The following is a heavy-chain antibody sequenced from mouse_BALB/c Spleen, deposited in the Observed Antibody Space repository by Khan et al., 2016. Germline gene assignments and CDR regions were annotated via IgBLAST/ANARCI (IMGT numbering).Heavy chain of an antibody. D-gene: IGHD2-2*01. Sequence: QVQLQQSGPQLVRPGASVKISCKASGYSFTSYWMHWVKQRPGQGLEWIGMIDPSDSETRLNQKFKDKDTLTVDKSSSTAYMQLSSPTCEDSAVYYCASDGYDDYWGQGTTLTVSS. CDR3: ASDGYDDY. V-gene: IGHV1S126*01. CDR1: GYSFTSYW. J-gene: IGHJ2*01. CDR2: IDPSDSET.